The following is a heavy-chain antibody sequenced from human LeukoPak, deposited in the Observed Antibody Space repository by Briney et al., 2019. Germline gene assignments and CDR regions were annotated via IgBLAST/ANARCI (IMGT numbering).Heavy chain of an antibody. CDR3: AREGRYGDYEGY. Sequence: SETLSLTCTVSGATLNSYYWSWIRQPAGKGLEWIGRIYSGGSTNYNPSLKSRVTLSVDTSKNQFSLRLSSLTVADTAVYYCAREGRYGDYEGYWGQGTLVTVSS. J-gene: IGHJ4*02. D-gene: IGHD4-17*01. CDR1: GATLNSYY. V-gene: IGHV4-4*07. CDR2: IYSGGST.